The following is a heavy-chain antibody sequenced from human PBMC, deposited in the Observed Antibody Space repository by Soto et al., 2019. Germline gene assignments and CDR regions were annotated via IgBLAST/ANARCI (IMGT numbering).Heavy chain of an antibody. D-gene: IGHD6-6*01. CDR3: ARAMYSSSSDFDY. V-gene: IGHV3-30-3*01. CDR1: GFTFSSYA. CDR2: ISYDGSNK. Sequence: GGSLRLSCAASGFTFSSYAMHWVRQAPGKGLEWVAVISYDGSNKYYADSVKGRFTISRDNSKNTLYLQMNSLRAEDTAVYYCARAMYSSSSDFDYWGQGTRGTVS. J-gene: IGHJ4*02.